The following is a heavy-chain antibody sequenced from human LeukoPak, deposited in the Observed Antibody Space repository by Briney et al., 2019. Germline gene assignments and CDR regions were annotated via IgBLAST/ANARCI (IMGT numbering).Heavy chain of an antibody. V-gene: IGHV4-4*07. CDR3: ARVLVRGENYYYMDV. J-gene: IGHJ6*03. D-gene: IGHD3-10*01. CDR2: IYTSGST. Sequence: PSETLSLTCTVSGGSISSYYWSWIRQPAGKGLERIGRIYTSGSTNYNPSLKSRVTMSVDTSKNQFSLKLSSVTAADTAVYYCARVLVRGENYYYMDVWGKGTTVTVSS. CDR1: GGSISSYY.